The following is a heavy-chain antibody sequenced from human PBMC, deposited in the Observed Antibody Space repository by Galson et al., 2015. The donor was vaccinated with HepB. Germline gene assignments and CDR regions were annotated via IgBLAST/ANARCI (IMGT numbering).Heavy chain of an antibody. CDR3: ARGEARDSSSAYFDF. J-gene: IGHJ4*02. V-gene: IGHV6-1*01. CDR2: TYYRSKWSS. Sequence: CAISGDSVSSNSAAWNWIRQSPSRGLEWLGRTYYRSKWSSDYAESVKSRITINRDTSKNQFSLQLNSVTPEDTAVYFCARGEARDSSSAYFDFWGQGTLVTVSS. CDR1: GDSVSSNSAA. D-gene: IGHD6-6*01.